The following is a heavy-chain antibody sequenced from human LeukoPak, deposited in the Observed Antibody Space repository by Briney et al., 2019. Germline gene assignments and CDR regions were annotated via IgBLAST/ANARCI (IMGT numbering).Heavy chain of an antibody. CDR3: SRGWLQQGFDY. V-gene: IGHV4-34*01. CDR1: GGSFSGYY. CDR2: INHSGST. J-gene: IGHJ4*02. D-gene: IGHD5-24*01. Sequence: SETLSLTCAVYGGSFSGYYWSWIRQPPGKGLEWIGEINHSGSTNYNPSLKSRVTISVDTSKNQFSLQLNSVTPEDTAVYYCSRGWLQQGFDYWGQGTLVTVSS.